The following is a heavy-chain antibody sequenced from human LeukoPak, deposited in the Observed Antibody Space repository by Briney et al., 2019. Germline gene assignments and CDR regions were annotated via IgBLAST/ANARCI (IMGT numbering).Heavy chain of an antibody. CDR1: GFTFSSYA. V-gene: IGHV3-66*01. CDR2: IYSGGFT. J-gene: IGHJ4*02. Sequence: GGSLRLSCAASGFTFSSYAMSWVRQAPGKGLEWVAIIYSGGFTYYRDSVKGRFTIYRDNSKNTVYLQMNSLRVEDTAVYYCARYDGGSGPFDYWGQGTLVTVSS. D-gene: IGHD3-10*01. CDR3: ARYDGGSGPFDY.